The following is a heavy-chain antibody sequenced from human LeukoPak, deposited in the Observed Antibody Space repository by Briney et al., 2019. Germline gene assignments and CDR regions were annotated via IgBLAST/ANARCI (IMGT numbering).Heavy chain of an antibody. CDR2: FYISEGT. CDR3: ASLGSFDT. V-gene: IGHV4-61*02. D-gene: IGHD7-27*01. J-gene: IGHJ3*02. CDR1: GGSISSGSYY. Sequence: SETLSLTCTVSGGSISSGSYYWSWIRQPAGKGLEWIGRFYISEGTKYNPSLKSRVTISVDTSKNQFSLRLSSVTAADTAVYYCASLGSFDTWGQGTMVTVSS.